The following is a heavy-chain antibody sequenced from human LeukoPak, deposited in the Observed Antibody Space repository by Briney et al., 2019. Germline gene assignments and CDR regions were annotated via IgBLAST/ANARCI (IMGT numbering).Heavy chain of an antibody. Sequence: GGSLRLSCAASGFTFSSYAMHWVRQAPGKGLEWVAVISYDGTDKYYADSVKGRFTISRDNPKNTVYLQTNSLRPEDTAVYYCARDGWSRSWGYYFDYWGQGTLVTVSS. CDR1: GFTFSSYA. V-gene: IGHV3-30-3*01. J-gene: IGHJ4*02. CDR2: ISYDGTDK. CDR3: ARDGWSRSWGYYFDY. D-gene: IGHD6-13*01.